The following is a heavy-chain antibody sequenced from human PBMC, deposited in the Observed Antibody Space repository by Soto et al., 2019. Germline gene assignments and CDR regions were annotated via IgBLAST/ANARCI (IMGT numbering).Heavy chain of an antibody. D-gene: IGHD3-10*01. J-gene: IGHJ3*02. V-gene: IGHV3-23*01. CDR1: GFTFSSYA. CDR2: ISGSGGST. CDR3: AKLVIPYGSGEIFSAFDI. Sequence: GGSLRLSCAASGFTFSSYAMSWVRQAPGKGLEWVSAISGSGGSTYYADSVKGRFTISRDNSKNTLYLQMNSLRAEDTAVYYCAKLVIPYGSGEIFSAFDIWGQGTMVTVSS.